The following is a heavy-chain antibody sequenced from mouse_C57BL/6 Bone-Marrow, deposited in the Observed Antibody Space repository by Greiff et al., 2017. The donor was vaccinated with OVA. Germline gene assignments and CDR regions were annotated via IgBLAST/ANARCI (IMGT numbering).Heavy chain of an antibody. Sequence: QVQLKESGPGLVAPSQSLSITCTVSGFSFTSYGVSWVRQPPGKGLEWLGIIWGDGSTNYHSALISSLSISKDNSKSHDILKLNSLQTDDTATYDCAKLDYEDYFDYWGQGTTLTVSA. D-gene: IGHD1-1*01. CDR1: GFSFTSYG. CDR2: IWGDGST. V-gene: IGHV2-3*01. J-gene: IGHJ2*01. CDR3: AKLDYEDYFDY.